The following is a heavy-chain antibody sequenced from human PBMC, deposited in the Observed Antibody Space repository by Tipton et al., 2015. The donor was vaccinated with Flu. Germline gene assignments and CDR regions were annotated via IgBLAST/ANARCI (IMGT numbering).Heavy chain of an antibody. CDR2: IYSNGAT. V-gene: IGHV4-4*07. J-gene: IGHJ4*02. CDR1: NDSIFYYY. Sequence: TLSLTCTVSNDSIFYYYWSWIRQPAGRGLEWIGRIYSNGATNYNPSLKRPVTMSVDTSKNQFSLKLTSLTAADTAVYYCARGRGFSSGYEYYDSWGQGTPVTISS. D-gene: IGHD5-18*01. CDR3: ARGRGFSSGYEYYDS.